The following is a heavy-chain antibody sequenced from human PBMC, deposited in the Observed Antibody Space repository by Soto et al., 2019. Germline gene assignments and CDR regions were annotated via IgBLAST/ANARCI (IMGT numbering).Heavy chain of an antibody. CDR1: GFTFSTFD. CDR3: ARGRSFSYDSTPPPMFDP. CDR2: IGTLSDT. D-gene: IGHD3-10*01. V-gene: IGHV3-13*01. J-gene: IGHJ5*02. Sequence: GGSLRLSCAGSGFTFSTFDIHWVRQAPGKGLEWVSGIGTLSDTFYAASVQGRFTISRQNAKNSVYLQMNSLRAGDTAFYYCARGRSFSYDSTPPPMFDPWGQGTLVTVSP.